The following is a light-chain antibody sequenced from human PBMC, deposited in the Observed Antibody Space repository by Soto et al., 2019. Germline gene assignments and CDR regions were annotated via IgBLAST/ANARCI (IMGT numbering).Light chain of an antibody. CDR3: QQRSNWPHT. CDR1: QSVSSY. V-gene: IGKV3-11*01. Sequence: IVTTQSPATLSSSPGERATLSCRASQSVSSYLAWYQQKPGQAPRLLIYDASKRATGIPASFSGSGSGKDVPIIIISLMPEDSAVYYCQQRSNWPHTFGQGTKLEIK. CDR2: DAS. J-gene: IGKJ2*01.